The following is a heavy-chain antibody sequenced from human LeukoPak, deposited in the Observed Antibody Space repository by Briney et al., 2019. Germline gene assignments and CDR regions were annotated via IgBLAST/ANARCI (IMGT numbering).Heavy chain of an antibody. D-gene: IGHD2-21*01. Sequence: GRSLRLCCAASGFTFSSYAMHWVRQAPGKGLEWVAVISYDGNNNYYADSVEGRFTISRDNSKNTLNLQVNSLRPEDTAVYYCAREQLYSGYYGMDVWGQGTTVTVSS. V-gene: IGHV3-30-3*01. J-gene: IGHJ6*02. CDR1: GFTFSSYA. CDR3: AREQLYSGYYGMDV. CDR2: ISYDGNNN.